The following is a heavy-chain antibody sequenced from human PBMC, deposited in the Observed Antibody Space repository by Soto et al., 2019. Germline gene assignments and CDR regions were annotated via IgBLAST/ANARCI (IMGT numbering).Heavy chain of an antibody. D-gene: IGHD4-17*01. V-gene: IGHV3-9*01. CDR3: AKDMWAVTTSPDNYYYYGMDV. J-gene: IGHJ6*02. CDR1: GFTFDDYA. CDR2: ISWNSGSI. Sequence: EVQLVESGGGLVQPGRSLRLSCAASGFTFDDYAMHWVRQAPGKGLEWVSGISWNSGSIGYADSVKGRFTISRDNAKNSLYLQMNSLRAEDTALYYCAKDMWAVTTSPDNYYYYGMDVWGQGTTVTVSS.